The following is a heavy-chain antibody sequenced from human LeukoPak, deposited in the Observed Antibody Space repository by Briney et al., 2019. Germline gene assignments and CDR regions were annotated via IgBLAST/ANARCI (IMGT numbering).Heavy chain of an antibody. Sequence: SETLSLTCTVSGGSISSNSYYWGWIRQPPGKGLEWIGSIYYGGSTFYNPSLKSRVTISADTSKNQFSLNLSSVTAADTAVYYCARRFPFDYWGQGTLVTVSS. J-gene: IGHJ4*02. V-gene: IGHV4-39*01. CDR1: GGSISSNSYY. CDR3: ARRFPFDY. CDR2: IYYGGST. D-gene: IGHD3-10*01.